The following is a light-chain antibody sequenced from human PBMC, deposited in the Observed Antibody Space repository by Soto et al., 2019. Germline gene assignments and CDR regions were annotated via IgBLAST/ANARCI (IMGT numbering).Light chain of an antibody. CDR1: QSVSSSY. Sequence: EIVLTQSPGTLSLSPGERATLSCRASQSVSSSYLAWYQQKPGQAPRLLIYGASSRATGIPDRFSGSGSGTDFALIISGLEPEASAVYSCQQYCSSPLTFGGGTNVEIK. J-gene: IGKJ4*01. CDR2: GAS. CDR3: QQYCSSPLT. V-gene: IGKV3-20*01.